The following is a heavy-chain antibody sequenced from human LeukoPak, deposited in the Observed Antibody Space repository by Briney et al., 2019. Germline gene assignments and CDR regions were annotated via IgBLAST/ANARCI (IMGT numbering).Heavy chain of an antibody. CDR2: IYYSGST. Sequence: SETLSLTCTVSGGSISSSSFYWGWIRQPPGKGLEWIGNIYYSGSTYYNPSLKSRVTISVDTPKNQFSLRLSSVTAADTAVYYCATQNPYYFDYWGQGTLVTVSS. V-gene: IGHV4-39*01. D-gene: IGHD2/OR15-2a*01. J-gene: IGHJ4*02. CDR3: ATQNPYYFDY. CDR1: GGSISSSSFY.